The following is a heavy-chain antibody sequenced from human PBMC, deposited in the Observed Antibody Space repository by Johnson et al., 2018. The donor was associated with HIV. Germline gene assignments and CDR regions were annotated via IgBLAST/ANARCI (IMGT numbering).Heavy chain of an antibody. D-gene: IGHD1-26*01. J-gene: IGHJ3*02. V-gene: IGHV3-30*14. Sequence: VQLVESGGGVVQPGRSLRLSCAASGFTFSSYAMHWVRQAPGKGLEWVAVISYDGSNKYYADSVKGRFTISRDNSKNTLYHQRNSLRAGDKSVYDCARGEWELNAGHCFDIWGQGTMVTVSS. CDR2: ISYDGSNK. CDR3: ARGEWELNAGHCFDI. CDR1: GFTFSSYA.